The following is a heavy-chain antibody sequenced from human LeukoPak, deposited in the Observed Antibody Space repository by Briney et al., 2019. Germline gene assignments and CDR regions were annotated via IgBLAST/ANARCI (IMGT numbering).Heavy chain of an antibody. Sequence: SETLSLTCTVSGGSISSYYWSWIRQPPGKGLEWIGEINHSGSTNYNPSLKSRVTISVDTSKNQFSLKLSSVTAADTAVYYCASGGAYYYDSSGYSFDYWGQGTLVTVSS. J-gene: IGHJ4*02. CDR2: INHSGST. V-gene: IGHV4-34*01. CDR3: ASGGAYYYDSSGYSFDY. CDR1: GGSISSYY. D-gene: IGHD3-22*01.